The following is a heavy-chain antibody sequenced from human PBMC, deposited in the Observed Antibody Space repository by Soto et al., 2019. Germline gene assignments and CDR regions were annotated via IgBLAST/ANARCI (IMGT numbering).Heavy chain of an antibody. CDR1: GGSISSYY. CDR3: ASVRLYDGDYLSHIDY. D-gene: IGHD2-21*01. Sequence: PSETLSLTCTVSGGSISSYYWSWIRQPPGKGLEWIGYIYYSGSTNYNPSLKSRVTISVDTSKNQFSLRLSSVTAADTAVYYCASVRLYDGDYLSHIDYWGQGTLVTVSS. J-gene: IGHJ4*02. V-gene: IGHV4-59*01. CDR2: IYYSGST.